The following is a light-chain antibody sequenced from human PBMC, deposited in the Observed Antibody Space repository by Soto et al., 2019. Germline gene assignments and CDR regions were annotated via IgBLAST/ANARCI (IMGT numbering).Light chain of an antibody. CDR2: DVS. Sequence: QSALTQPRSVSGSPGQSVTISCTGTSSDVGGYNYVSWYQQHPGKAPKLMIYDVSKRPSGVPDRFSGSKSGNTASLTISGLQAEDEADCYCCSYAGSYSHVVFGGGTKVTVL. CDR3: CSYAGSYSHVV. J-gene: IGLJ2*01. V-gene: IGLV2-11*01. CDR1: SSDVGGYNY.